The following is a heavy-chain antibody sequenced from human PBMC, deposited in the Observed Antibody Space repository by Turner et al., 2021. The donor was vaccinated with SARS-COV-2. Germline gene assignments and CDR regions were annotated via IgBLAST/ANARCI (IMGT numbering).Heavy chain of an antibody. V-gene: IGHV4-31*03. J-gene: IGHJ4*02. D-gene: IGHD1-26*01. Sequence: QVVLQESGPGLVRPSQTLSLTCTVPGGSISSGYCYWSWIRQFPGKGLEWLGYISYSGRTTYNPSLNSRVTISLDAPQNQFSLRLSSVTAADTAVYYCASRPCDSGSHLGVLDYWGQGALVTVSS. CDR3: ASRPCDSGSHLGVLDY. CDR2: ISYSGRT. CDR1: GGSISSGYCY.